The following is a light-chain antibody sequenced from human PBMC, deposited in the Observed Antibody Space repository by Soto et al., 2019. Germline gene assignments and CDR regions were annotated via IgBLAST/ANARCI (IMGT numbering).Light chain of an antibody. CDR1: QDISHY. J-gene: IGKJ3*01. CDR2: AAS. Sequence: DIQMTQSPSSLSASVGDRVTITCRASQDISHYLAWYQQKPGKVPKLLIYAASTLQSGVPSRFSGSGSRTDFNLTISSLQPEDVATYYCQKYNSDHVFGPGTKVDIK. CDR3: QKYNSDHV. V-gene: IGKV1-27*01.